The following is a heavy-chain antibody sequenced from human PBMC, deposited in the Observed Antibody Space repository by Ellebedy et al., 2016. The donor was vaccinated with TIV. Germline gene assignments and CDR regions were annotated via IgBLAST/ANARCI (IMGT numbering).Heavy chain of an antibody. V-gene: IGHV4-59*01. CDR2: IYYSGST. CDR3: ARALAYDFWSGPPRRWFNP. J-gene: IGHJ5*02. CDR1: GGSISSYY. D-gene: IGHD3-3*01. Sequence: SETLSLXCTVSGGSISSYYWSWIRQPPGKGLEWIGYIYYSGSTNYNPSLKSRVTISVDTSKNQFSLKLSSVTAADTAVYYCARALAYDFWSGPPRRWFNPWGQGTLVTVSS.